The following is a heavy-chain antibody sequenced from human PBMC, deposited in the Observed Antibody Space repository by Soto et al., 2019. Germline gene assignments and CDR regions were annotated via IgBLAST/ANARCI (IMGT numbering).Heavy chain of an antibody. CDR1: GFTFSNYV. V-gene: IGHV3-23*01. CDR3: AKKAGYSGFHPFDY. CDR2: ISVTGGST. D-gene: IGHD5-12*01. Sequence: QSGGSLRLSCAASGFTFSNYVMSWVRQAPGKGLEWVSGISVTGGSTFHGDSVKGRFTISRDNSKNTLYLQVNSVRIEDTAVYYCAKKAGYSGFHPFDYWGQGTLVTVSS. J-gene: IGHJ4*02.